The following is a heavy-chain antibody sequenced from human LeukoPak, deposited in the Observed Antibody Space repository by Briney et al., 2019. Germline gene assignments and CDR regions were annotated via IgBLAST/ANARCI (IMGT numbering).Heavy chain of an antibody. CDR2: INHSGST. D-gene: IGHD1-7*01. CDR3: ARAVWNYDSNPTIIDY. Sequence: PSETLSLTCAVYGESFSGYYWTWIRQPPGKGLEWIGEINHSGSTNYNSSLRSRVTISVDTSKNQFSLKLSSVTAADTAVYYCARAVWNYDSNPTIIDYWGQGTLVTVSS. V-gene: IGHV4-34*01. CDR1: GESFSGYY. J-gene: IGHJ4*02.